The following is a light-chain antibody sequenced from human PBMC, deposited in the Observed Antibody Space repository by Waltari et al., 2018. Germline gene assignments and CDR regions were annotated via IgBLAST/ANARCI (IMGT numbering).Light chain of an antibody. J-gene: IGKJ4*01. CDR3: QQYDGSILT. V-gene: IGKV3-20*01. CDR2: GAS. Sequence: IVLTQSPDTLSLSPGQRATLSCRASQTINNNFLVWYQQKPGQAPRLLIHGASSRATGFPDRFGGSGSGTDFTLTISRLEPEDVAVYYCQQYDGSILTFGGGTKVEI. CDR1: QTINNNF.